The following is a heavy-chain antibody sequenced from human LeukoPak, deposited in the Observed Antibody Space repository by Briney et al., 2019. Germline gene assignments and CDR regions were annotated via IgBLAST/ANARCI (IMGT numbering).Heavy chain of an antibody. CDR1: GFTFSSYA. CDR3: ARGFSYNHFDY. CDR2: INSDGSTT. Sequence: GGSLRLSCAASGFTFSSYAMSWVRQAPGKGLVWVSHINSDGSTTNYADSVKGRFTISRDNAKNTLSLQMNSLRVDDTAVYYCARGFSYNHFDYWGQGTRVTVSS. J-gene: IGHJ4*02. V-gene: IGHV3-74*01. D-gene: IGHD5-24*01.